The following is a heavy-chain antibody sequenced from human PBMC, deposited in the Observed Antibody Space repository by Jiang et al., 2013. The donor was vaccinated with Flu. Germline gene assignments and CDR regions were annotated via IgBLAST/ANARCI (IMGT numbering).Heavy chain of an antibody. CDR1: GYTFTGYY. CDR2: INPNSGGT. J-gene: IGHJ6*02. V-gene: IGHV1-2*02. D-gene: IGHD3-3*01. Sequence: VQLVESGAEVKKPGASVKVSCKASGYTFTGYYMHWVRQAPGQGLEWMGWINPNSGGTNYAQKFQGRVTMTRDTSISTAYMELSRLRSDDTAVYYCARQYYDFWSGYGSGYYGMDVWGQGTTGHRLL. CDR3: ARQYYDFWSGYGSGYYGMDV.